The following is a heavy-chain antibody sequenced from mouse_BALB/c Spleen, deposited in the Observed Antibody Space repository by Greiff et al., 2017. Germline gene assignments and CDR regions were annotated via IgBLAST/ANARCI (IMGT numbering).Heavy chain of an antibody. Sequence: EVKLVESGGGLVKPGGSLKLSCAASGFAFSSYDMSWVRQTPEKRLEWVAYISSGGGSTYYPDTVKGRFTISRDNAKNTLYLQMSSLKSEDTAMYYCARHGGNYAWFAYWGQGTLVTVSA. J-gene: IGHJ3*01. V-gene: IGHV5-12-1*01. D-gene: IGHD2-1*01. CDR2: ISSGGGST. CDR3: ARHGGNYAWFAY. CDR1: GFAFSSYD.